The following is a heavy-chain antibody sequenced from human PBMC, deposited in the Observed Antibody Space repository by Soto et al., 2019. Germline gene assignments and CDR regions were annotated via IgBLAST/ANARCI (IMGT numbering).Heavy chain of an antibody. CDR2: IIPIFGTA. D-gene: IGHD3-3*01. CDR1: GGTFSSYA. J-gene: IGHJ6*02. CDR3: ASPAYDFWSGYVYGMDV. Sequence: SVKVSCKASGGTFSSYAISWVRQAPGQGLEWMGGIIPIFGTANYAQKFQGRVTITADKSTSTAYMELSSLRSEDTAVYYCASPAYDFWSGYVYGMDVWGQGTRVTVSS. V-gene: IGHV1-69*06.